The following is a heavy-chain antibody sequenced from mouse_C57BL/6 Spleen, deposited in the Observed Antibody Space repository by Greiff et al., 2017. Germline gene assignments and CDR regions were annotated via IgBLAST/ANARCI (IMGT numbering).Heavy chain of an antibody. V-gene: IGHV1-55*01. Sequence: QVQLQQPGAELVKPGASVKMSCKASGYTFTSYWITWVKQRPGQGLEWIGDIYPGSGSTNYNEKFKSKATLTVDTSSSTAYMQLSSLTSEDSAVYYCARSSSGYVRAMDYWGQGTSVTVSS. CDR2: IYPGSGST. D-gene: IGHD3-2*02. CDR1: GYTFTSYW. J-gene: IGHJ4*01. CDR3: ARSSSGYVRAMDY.